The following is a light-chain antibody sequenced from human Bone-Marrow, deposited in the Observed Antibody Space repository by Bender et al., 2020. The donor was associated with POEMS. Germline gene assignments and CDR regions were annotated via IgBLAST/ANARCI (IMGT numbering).Light chain of an antibody. V-gene: IGLV1-40*01. CDR1: SSNIGNHG. Sequence: QSVVTQPPSLSEAPRQRVTISCSGSSSNIGNHGVNWYQQLPGEAPKLLIYGNNNRPSGVPDRFSGSKSGTSASLAITGLQAEDEADYYCQSYDSSLSGGVFGGGTKLTVL. CDR3: QSYDSSLSGGV. J-gene: IGLJ2*01. CDR2: GNN.